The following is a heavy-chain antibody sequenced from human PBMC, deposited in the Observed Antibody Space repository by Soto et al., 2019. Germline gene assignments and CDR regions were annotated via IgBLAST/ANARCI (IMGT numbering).Heavy chain of an antibody. J-gene: IGHJ4*02. V-gene: IGHV4-59*12. Sequence: SETLSLTCTVSGGSISSYYWSWIRQPPGKGLEWIGYIYYSGSTNYNPSLKSRVTISVDTSKNQFSLKLSSVTAADTAVYYCARVGRSPQYQLLFDYWGQGTLVTVSS. CDR2: IYYSGST. D-gene: IGHD2-2*01. CDR3: ARVGRSPQYQLLFDY. CDR1: GGSISSYY.